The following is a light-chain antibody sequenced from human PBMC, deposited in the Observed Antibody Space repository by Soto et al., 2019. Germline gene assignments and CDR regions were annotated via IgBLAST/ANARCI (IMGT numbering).Light chain of an antibody. CDR1: QNINTW. V-gene: IGKV1-5*03. CDR3: QHYNGYPIT. J-gene: IGKJ4*01. CDR2: KAS. Sequence: DIPMTQSPSTLSASVGDRVTITCRASQNINTWLAWYQQKPGKAPKLLIYKASSLESGVPSRFSGSGSGTEFTLTISSLQPDDFASYHCQHYNGYPITFGGGTKVEI.